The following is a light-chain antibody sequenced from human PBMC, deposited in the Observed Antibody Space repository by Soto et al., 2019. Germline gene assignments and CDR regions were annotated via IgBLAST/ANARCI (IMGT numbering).Light chain of an antibody. CDR3: QQYGSSLYT. CDR2: GTS. CDR1: QSVDSSY. Sequence: ENVLTQSPGTLSLSPGERATLPCRASQSVDSSYLAWYQQKPGQAPRLLIYGTSTRATGIPDRFSGSGSGTDFTLTINRLEPEDFAVYYCQQYGSSLYTFGQGTKLEIK. J-gene: IGKJ2*01. V-gene: IGKV3-20*01.